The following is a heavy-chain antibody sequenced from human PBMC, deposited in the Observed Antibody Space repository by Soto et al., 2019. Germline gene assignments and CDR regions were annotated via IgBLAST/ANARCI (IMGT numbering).Heavy chain of an antibody. J-gene: IGHJ4*02. V-gene: IGHV3-30*04. CDR2: ISYDGSNK. CDR3: ASEGDY. CDR1: GITSTGYA. Sequence: VQLVESGGGVVQPGRSLGLSCAVSGITSTGYAMYWVRQAPGKGLEWVAVISYDGSNKYYADSVEGRFTISRDNSKNTLYLQMNSLRAEDTAVYYCASEGDYWGQGTLVTVSS.